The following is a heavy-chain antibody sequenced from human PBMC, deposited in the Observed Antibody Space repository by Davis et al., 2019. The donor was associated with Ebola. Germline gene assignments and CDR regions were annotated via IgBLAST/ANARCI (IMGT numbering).Heavy chain of an antibody. J-gene: IGHJ6*03. Sequence: PSETLSLTCTVSGGSISSYYWSWIRQPPGKGLEWIGEINHSGSTNYNPSLKSRVTISVDTSKNQFSLKLSSVTAADTAVYYCARTRRYYYYMDVWGKGTTVTVSS. CDR2: INHSGST. CDR1: GGSISSYY. CDR3: ARTRRYYYYMDV. V-gene: IGHV4-34*01.